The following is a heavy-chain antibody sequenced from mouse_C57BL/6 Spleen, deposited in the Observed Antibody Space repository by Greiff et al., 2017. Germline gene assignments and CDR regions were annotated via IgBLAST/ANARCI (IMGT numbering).Heavy chain of an antibody. Sequence: EVMLVESGEGLVKPGGSLKLSCAASGFTFSSYAMSWVRQIPEKRLEWVAYISSGGDYIYYADTVKGRFTISRDNARNTLYLQMSSLKAEDTAMYSCRREDGYGAMDYWGHGTSVTVSS. J-gene: IGHJ4*01. CDR1: GFTFSSYA. V-gene: IGHV5-9-1*02. CDR2: ISSGGDYI. CDR3: RREDGYGAMDY. D-gene: IGHD2-3*01.